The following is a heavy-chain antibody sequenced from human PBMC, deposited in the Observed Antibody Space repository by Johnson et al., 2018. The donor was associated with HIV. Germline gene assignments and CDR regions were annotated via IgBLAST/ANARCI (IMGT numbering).Heavy chain of an antibody. V-gene: IGHV3-30*14. CDR2: ISDDGSSR. Sequence: QVQLVESGGGVVQPGRSLRLSCAASGFTFSRYPMHWIRQAPGEGLEWVALISDDGSSRYYADSVKGRFTISRDNSKNTLYLQMNSLRAEDTAVYYCARSGYGSGSTHDAFDVWGQGTVVTVSS. J-gene: IGHJ3*01. CDR1: GFTFSRYP. D-gene: IGHD3-10*01. CDR3: ARSGYGSGSTHDAFDV.